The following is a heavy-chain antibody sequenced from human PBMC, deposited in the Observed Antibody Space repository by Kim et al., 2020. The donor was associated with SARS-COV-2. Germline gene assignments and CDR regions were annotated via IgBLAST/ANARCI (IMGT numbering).Heavy chain of an antibody. V-gene: IGHV4-34*01. J-gene: IGHJ6*02. CDR2: INHSGST. D-gene: IGHD2-8*01. Sequence: SETLSLTCAVYGGSFSGYYWSWIRQPPGKGLEWIGEINHSGSTNYNPSLKSRVTISVDTSKNQFSLKLSSVTAADTAVYYCARAPIIMVYALYYYYYGMDVWGQGTTVTVSS. CDR3: ARAPIIMVYALYYYYYGMDV. CDR1: GGSFSGYY.